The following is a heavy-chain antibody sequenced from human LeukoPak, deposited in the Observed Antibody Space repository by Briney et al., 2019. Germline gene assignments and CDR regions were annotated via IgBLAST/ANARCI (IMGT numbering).Heavy chain of an antibody. CDR2: INWNGGST. CDR1: GFTFDDYG. J-gene: IGHJ4*02. Sequence: PGGSLRLSCAASGFTFDDYGMSWVRQAPGKGLEWVSGINWNGGSTGYADSVKGRFTISRDKAKNSLYLQMNSLRAEDTALYYCARDYYDSSGYYYFDYWGQGTLVTVSS. V-gene: IGHV3-20*04. CDR3: ARDYYDSSGYYYFDY. D-gene: IGHD3-22*01.